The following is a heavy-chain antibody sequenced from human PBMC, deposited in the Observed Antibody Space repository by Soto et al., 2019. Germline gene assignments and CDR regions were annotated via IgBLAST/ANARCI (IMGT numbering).Heavy chain of an antibody. CDR3: AHIVVAGLGYYFDY. V-gene: IGHV2-5*02. CDR2: IYWDDDK. J-gene: IGHJ4*02. D-gene: IGHD6-19*01. Sequence: QITLKESGPTLVKPTQTLTLTCTFSGFSLSSTRMAVGWIHQPQGKALEWLALIYWDDDKRYTPFLKSRLTITKDTSKNQVVLTMSNMDPVDTARYYCAHIVVAGLGYYFDYWGQGTLVTVSS. CDR1: GFSLSSTRMA.